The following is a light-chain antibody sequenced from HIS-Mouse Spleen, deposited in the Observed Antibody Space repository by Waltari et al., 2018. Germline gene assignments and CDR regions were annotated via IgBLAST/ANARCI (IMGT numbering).Light chain of an antibody. CDR3: AAWDDSLNGVV. CDR1: SAHIGSNT. V-gene: IGLV1-44*01. Sequence: SVLPQPPSASGTPGPRVTISSSGSSAHIGSNTVNWYQQLPGTPPKLLIYSNNQRPSGVPDRFSGSKSGTSASLAISGLQSEDEADYYCAAWDDSLNGVVFGGGTKLTVL. CDR2: SNN. J-gene: IGLJ2*01.